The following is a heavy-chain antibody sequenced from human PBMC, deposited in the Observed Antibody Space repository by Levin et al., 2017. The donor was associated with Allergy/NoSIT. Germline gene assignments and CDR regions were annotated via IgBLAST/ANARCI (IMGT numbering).Heavy chain of an antibody. J-gene: IGHJ2*01. D-gene: IGHD5-18*01. Sequence: SETLSLTCAVSGGPISKYYWSWIRQPPGKGLEWIGYIYSSGSTKYNPSLNSRVTISVDTSKKQFSLKINSMTAADTAVYYCARVSEGWLDSGERSAYRNFDVWGRGTLVTVSS. CDR3: ARVSEGWLDSGERSAYRNFDV. CDR2: IYSSGST. V-gene: IGHV4-59*01. CDR1: GGPISKYY.